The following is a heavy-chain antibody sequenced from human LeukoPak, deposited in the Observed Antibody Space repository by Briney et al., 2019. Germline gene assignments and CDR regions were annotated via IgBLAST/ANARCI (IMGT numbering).Heavy chain of an antibody. V-gene: IGHV3-23*01. CDR2: ISASGGST. D-gene: IGHD1-1*01. CDR3: VKRGTTGTKEFDY. J-gene: IGHJ4*02. Sequence: PGGSLRLSCAASGFTFSSYAMRWVRQAPGKGLEWVSNISASGGSTFYADSVKGRFTISRDISKNTLYLQVNSLRAEDTAVYYCVKRGTTGTKEFDYWGQGTLVTVSS. CDR1: GFTFSSYA.